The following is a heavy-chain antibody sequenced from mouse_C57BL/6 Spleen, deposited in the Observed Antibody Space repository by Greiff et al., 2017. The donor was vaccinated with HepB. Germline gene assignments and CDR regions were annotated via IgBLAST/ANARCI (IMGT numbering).Heavy chain of an antibody. CDR1: GYAFSSYW. CDR3: ARRGYGSRYWYFDV. D-gene: IGHD1-1*01. V-gene: IGHV1-80*01. J-gene: IGHJ1*03. Sequence: QVHVKQSGAELVKPGASVKISCKASGYAFSSYWMNWVKQRPGKGLEWIGQIYPGDGDTNYNGKFKGKATLTADKSSSTAYMQLSSLTSEDSAVYFCARRGYGSRYWYFDVWGTGTTVTVSS. CDR2: IYPGDGDT.